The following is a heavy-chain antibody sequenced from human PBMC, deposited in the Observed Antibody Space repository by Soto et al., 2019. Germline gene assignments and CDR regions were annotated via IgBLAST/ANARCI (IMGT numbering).Heavy chain of an antibody. Sequence: ASVKVSCKASGYKFTSYYMHWVRQAPGQGLEWMGIINPASGTTYYAQKFQGRITMTRDTSTSTVYVELSSLRPDDTAVYYCARDRVEFDYWGQGTLVTVSS. CDR1: GYKFTSYY. CDR2: INPASGTT. D-gene: IGHD2-15*01. CDR3: ARDRVEFDY. J-gene: IGHJ4*02. V-gene: IGHV1-46*01.